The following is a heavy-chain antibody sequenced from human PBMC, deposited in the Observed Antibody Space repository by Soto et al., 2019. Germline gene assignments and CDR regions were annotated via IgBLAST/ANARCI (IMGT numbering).Heavy chain of an antibody. D-gene: IGHD3-10*01. J-gene: IGHJ5*02. CDR1: GYTFTSYY. Sequence: GASVKVSCKASGYTFTSYYMHWVRQAPGQGLEWMGIINPSGGSTSYAQKFQGRVTMTRDTSTSTVYMELSSLRSEDTAVYYCARDASMELNVRRGYYGSGKHYNWFDPWGQGTLVTVSS. CDR2: INPSGGST. V-gene: IGHV1-46*01. CDR3: ARDASMELNVRRGYYGSGKHYNWFDP.